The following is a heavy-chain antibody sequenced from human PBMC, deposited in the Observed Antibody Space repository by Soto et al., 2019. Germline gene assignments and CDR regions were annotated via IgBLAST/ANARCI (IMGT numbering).Heavy chain of an antibody. D-gene: IGHD1-7*01. CDR2: IHFGGNT. V-gene: IGHV3-53*01. J-gene: IGHJ3*02. CDR1: GFTVSGDY. CDR3: VRRAITATTSWGSFDI. Sequence: GGSLRLSCAASGFTVSGDYVSWVRQAPGKGLECVSVIHFGGNTYYADSVKGRFTVSRDNSKNTLYLQMNSLRVEDTAIYYCVRRAITATTSWGSFDIWGQGTMVTVSS.